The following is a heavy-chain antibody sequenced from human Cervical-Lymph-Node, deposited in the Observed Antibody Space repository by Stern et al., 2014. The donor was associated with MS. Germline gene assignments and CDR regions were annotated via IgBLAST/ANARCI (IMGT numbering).Heavy chain of an antibody. D-gene: IGHD6-13*01. CDR3: ARRKYSSSYYYYFGMDV. CDR1: GYTFSNYW. Sequence: EVQLVESGAEVKKPGESLRISCKGSGYTFSNYWIGWVRQMPGKGLGWIGSIFPGDSDARYSPSFQGQITISADKSSNTAFLQWNSLKASDTAMYYCARRKYSSSYYYYFGMDVWGQGTTVTVSS. CDR2: IFPGDSDA. V-gene: IGHV5-51*03. J-gene: IGHJ6*02.